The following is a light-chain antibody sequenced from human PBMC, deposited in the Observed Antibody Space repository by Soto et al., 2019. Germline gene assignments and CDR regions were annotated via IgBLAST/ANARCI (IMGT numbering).Light chain of an antibody. CDR1: QGISND. J-gene: IGKJ1*01. V-gene: IGKV1-17*01. CDR2: AAS. Sequence: DIRMTQSPSSLSASIGDRVTITCRASQGISNDLGWYQQKPGLAPKRLISAASTLQSGVPSRFRGSGSGTEFSLTISVLQTEDIATYYCLQHHSYPWTFGQGTKVDIK. CDR3: LQHHSYPWT.